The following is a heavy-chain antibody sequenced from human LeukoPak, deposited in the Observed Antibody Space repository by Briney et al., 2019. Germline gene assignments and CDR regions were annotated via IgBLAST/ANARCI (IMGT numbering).Heavy chain of an antibody. V-gene: IGHV2-5*02. Sequence: SGPTLVKPTQTLTLTCTFSGFSLSTSGVGVGWIRQPPGKALEWLALIYWDDDKRYSPSLKSRLTITKDTSKNQVVLTMTNMDPVDTATYYCAHRLYYDSSGYHPNRDAFDIWGQGTMVTVSS. D-gene: IGHD3-22*01. J-gene: IGHJ3*02. CDR3: AHRLYYDSSGYHPNRDAFDI. CDR1: GFSLSTSGVG. CDR2: IYWDDDK.